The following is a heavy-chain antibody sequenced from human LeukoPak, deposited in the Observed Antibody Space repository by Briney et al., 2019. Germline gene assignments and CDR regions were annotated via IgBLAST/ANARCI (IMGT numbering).Heavy chain of an antibody. CDR3: ARGRGVHDSHTYDYFDY. CDR2: INPAGGST. J-gene: IGHJ4*02. Sequence: ASVKVSCKASGYTFTSYYIHWVRQAPGQGLEWMGIINPAGGSTTYAQKFQGSRLTLTRDTFTSTVYMELSSLRSEDTAVYYCARGRGVHDSHTYDYFDYWGQGSLVTVSS. D-gene: IGHD3-22*01. V-gene: IGHV1-46*01. CDR1: GYTFTSYY.